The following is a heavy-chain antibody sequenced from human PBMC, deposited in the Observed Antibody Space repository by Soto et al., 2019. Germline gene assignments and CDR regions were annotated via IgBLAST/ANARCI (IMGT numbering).Heavy chain of an antibody. CDR3: ARPTDFYYYAMDV. J-gene: IGHJ6*02. Sequence: ASVKVSCKASGYTFTSFGINWVRQAPGQRLEWMGWISGYNGNTNYAQNLQDRVTMTRDTSTSTAYMELRSLRSDDTAVYYCARPTDFYYYAMDVWGQGTTVTVSS. CDR1: GYTFTSFG. CDR2: ISGYNGNT. V-gene: IGHV1-18*01.